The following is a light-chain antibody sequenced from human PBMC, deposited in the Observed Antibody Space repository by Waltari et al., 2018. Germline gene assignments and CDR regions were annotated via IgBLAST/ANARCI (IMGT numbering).Light chain of an antibody. J-gene: IGLJ3*02. CDR2: GNN. V-gene: IGLV1-40*01. CDR1: SSTIGSYYD. Sequence: QSALTQPPSVSGAPGQRVTISCTGSSSTIGSYYDVHWYQQLPGTAPRLLIYGNNNRPSGVPDRFSGSKSGTSASLAITGLQTEDEADYYCQSYDSSLSGSVFGGGTRLTVL. CDR3: QSYDSSLSGSV.